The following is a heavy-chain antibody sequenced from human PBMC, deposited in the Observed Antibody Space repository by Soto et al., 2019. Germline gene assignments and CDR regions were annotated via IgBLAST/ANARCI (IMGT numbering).Heavy chain of an antibody. V-gene: IGHV1-18*01. CDR3: AKAGPQQTLDFGMDV. CDR2: ISAYNGNT. D-gene: IGHD3-3*01. CDR1: GYTFTSYG. Sequence: ASVKVSCKASGYTFTSYGISWVRQAPGQGLEWMGWISAYNGNTNYAQKLQGRVTMTTDTSTSTAYMELRSLRSDDTAVYYCAKAGPQQTLDFGMDVWGQGTTVTVSS. J-gene: IGHJ6*02.